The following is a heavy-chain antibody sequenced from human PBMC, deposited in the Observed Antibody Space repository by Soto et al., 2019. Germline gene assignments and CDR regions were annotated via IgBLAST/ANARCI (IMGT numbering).Heavy chain of an antibody. CDR1: GFTSTNYI. V-gene: IGHV3-23*01. J-gene: IGHJ3*02. CDR2: ISGSGTTT. D-gene: IGHD2-8*01. CDR3: AKDRVGGVPDAFDI. Sequence: LRLSCAASGFTSTNYIMNWVRQAPGKGLEWVSSISGSGTTTFYADSVKGRFIISRDNSKNTLYLQMNSLRAEDTALYYCAKDRVGGVPDAFDIWGQGTMVTVSS.